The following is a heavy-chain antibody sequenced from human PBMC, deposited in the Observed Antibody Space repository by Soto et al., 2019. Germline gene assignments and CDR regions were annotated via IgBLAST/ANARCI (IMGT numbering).Heavy chain of an antibody. J-gene: IGHJ4*02. CDR2: IYYSGST. CDR1: GGSISSYY. D-gene: IGHD4-17*01. V-gene: IGHV4-59*01. CDR3: ARAGLRGEAFDY. Sequence: SETLSLTCTVSGGSISSYYWSWIRQPPGKGLEWIGYIYYSGSTNYNPSLKSRVTISVDTSKNQFSLKLSSVTAADTAVYYCARAGLRGEAFDYWGQGTLVTVSS.